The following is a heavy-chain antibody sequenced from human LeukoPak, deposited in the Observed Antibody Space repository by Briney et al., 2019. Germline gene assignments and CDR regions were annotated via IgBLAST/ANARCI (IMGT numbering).Heavy chain of an antibody. CDR1: GYTLTGYY. CDR3: AKNPYEYYFDY. D-gene: IGHD5-12*01. V-gene: IGHV1-2*02. J-gene: IGHJ4*02. Sequence: ASVNVSFKASGYTLTGYYMHWVRLAPGQGREGMGGINPSSGDKNYAQKFQGRVTMTRDTSISTGYMELSRLRSDDTAVYYCAKNPYEYYFDYWGQGTLVTVSS. CDR2: INPSSGDK.